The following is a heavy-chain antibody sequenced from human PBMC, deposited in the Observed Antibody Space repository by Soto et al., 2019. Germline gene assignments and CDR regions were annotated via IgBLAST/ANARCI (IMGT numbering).Heavy chain of an antibody. J-gene: IGHJ5*02. CDR2: IKQDGSEI. CDR3: ASYTGSYFPVGHDR. D-gene: IGHD1-26*01. Sequence: EAQLVESGGGLVQPGGSLRLSCVASGFTFSSFWMSWFRQAPGGGLEWVANIKQDGSEIHYLESVKGRFTIFRDNARKSLYLQMTSLGVADTAVYFCASYTGSYFPVGHDRWGQGTLVTVSS. V-gene: IGHV3-7*01. CDR1: GFTFSSFW.